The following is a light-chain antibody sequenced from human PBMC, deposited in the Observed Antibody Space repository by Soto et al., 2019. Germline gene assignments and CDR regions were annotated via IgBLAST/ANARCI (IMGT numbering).Light chain of an antibody. J-gene: IGLJ2*01. Sequence: QSALTQPASVSGSPGQSITISCTGTSNDVGAYKYVSWHQQHPGKAPKLLIYDVYNRPSGVSNRFSGSKSGNTASLTISGLQAEDEADYYCSACTTTTTRLFGGGTKLTVL. CDR2: DVY. CDR1: SNDVGAYKY. V-gene: IGLV2-14*01. CDR3: SACTTTTTRL.